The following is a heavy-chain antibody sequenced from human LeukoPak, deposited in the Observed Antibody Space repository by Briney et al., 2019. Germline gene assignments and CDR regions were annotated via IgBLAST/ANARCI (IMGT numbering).Heavy chain of an antibody. D-gene: IGHD6-6*01. CDR2: IYYSGST. V-gene: IGHV4-39*07. CDR3: ARGVFIAARAFDY. Sequence: PSETLSLTCTVSGGSISSSSYYWGWIRQPPGKGLEWIGSIYYSGSTYYNPSLKSRVTISVDTSKNQFSLKLSSVTAADTAVYYCARGVFIAARAFDYWGQGTLVTVSS. CDR1: GGSISSSSYY. J-gene: IGHJ4*02.